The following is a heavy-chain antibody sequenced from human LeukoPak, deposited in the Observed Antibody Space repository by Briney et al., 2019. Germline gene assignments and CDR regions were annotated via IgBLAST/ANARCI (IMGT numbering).Heavy chain of an antibody. J-gene: IGHJ4*02. Sequence: GESLKISCMGSGYSFTSYWIGWGRQMPGKDLEWMGMIYPGDSDTRYNPSFQGQVTISADKSISTAYLQWSSLKASDTAMYYCARHGTRGYSYGWVHYWGQGTLVTVSS. CDR1: GYSFTSYW. V-gene: IGHV5-51*01. CDR2: IYPGDSDT. CDR3: ARHGTRGYSYGWVHY. D-gene: IGHD5-18*01.